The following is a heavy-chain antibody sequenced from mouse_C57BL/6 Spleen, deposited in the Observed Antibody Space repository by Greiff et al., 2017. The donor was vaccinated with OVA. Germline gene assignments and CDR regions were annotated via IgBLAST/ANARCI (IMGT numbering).Heavy chain of an antibody. CDR3: GGDYDGFYFDY. Sequence: QVQLQQSGPELVKPGASVKISCKASGYSFTSYYIHWVKQRPGQGLEWIGWIYPGSGNTKYNEKFKGKATLTADTSSSTAYMQLSSLTSEDSAVYYCGGDYDGFYFDYWGQGTTLTVSS. V-gene: IGHV1-66*01. CDR1: GYSFTSYY. CDR2: IYPGSGNT. J-gene: IGHJ2*01. D-gene: IGHD2-4*01.